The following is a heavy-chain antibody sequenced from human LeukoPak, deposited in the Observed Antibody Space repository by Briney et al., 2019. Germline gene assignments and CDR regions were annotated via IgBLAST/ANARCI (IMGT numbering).Heavy chain of an antibody. CDR1: GFPFSSYE. CDR2: ISGGGDVT. J-gene: IGHJ4*02. CDR3: ARDSSMLRGPLVIYYFDF. D-gene: IGHD3-10*01. Sequence: GGSLRLSCAASGFPFSSYEMNWVRQAPGKGLEWVSTISGGGDVTYYADSVKGRFTISRDNSKNTLYLQMNSLRVEDTAVYYCARDSSMLRGPLVIYYFDFWGQGTLVTVSS. V-gene: IGHV3-23*01.